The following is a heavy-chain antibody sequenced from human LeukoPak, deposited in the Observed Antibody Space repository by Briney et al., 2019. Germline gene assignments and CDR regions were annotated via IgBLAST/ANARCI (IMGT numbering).Heavy chain of an antibody. J-gene: IGHJ4*02. D-gene: IGHD5-24*01. CDR2: ISGSGGST. CDR1: GFTFSSYA. V-gene: IGHV3-23*01. Sequence: GGSLRLPCAASGFTFSSYAMSWVRQAPGKGLEWVSAISGSGGSTYYADSVKGRFTISRDNSKNTLYLQMYSLRAEDTAVYYCARDWEEMATKFDYWGQGTLVTVSS. CDR3: ARDWEEMATKFDY.